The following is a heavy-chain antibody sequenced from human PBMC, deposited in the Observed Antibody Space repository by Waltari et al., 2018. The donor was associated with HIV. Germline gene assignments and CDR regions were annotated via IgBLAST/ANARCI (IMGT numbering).Heavy chain of an antibody. V-gene: IGHV3-7*04. CDR1: GFTFSSQW. CDR2: IKQEGSEK. CDR3: ARGGFYGSGSKVN. Sequence: EVQLVESGGGVVQPGGSLRLPCAASGFTFSSQWMSWVRQAPGKGLEWVTNIKQEGSEKYYVDPVNGRFTISRDNAENSLYLQMNSLRAEDTAVYYCARGGFYGSGSKVNWGQGTLVTVSS. D-gene: IGHD3-10*01. J-gene: IGHJ4*02.